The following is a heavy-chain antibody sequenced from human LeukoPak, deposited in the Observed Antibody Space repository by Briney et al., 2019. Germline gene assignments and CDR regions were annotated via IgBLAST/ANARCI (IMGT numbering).Heavy chain of an antibody. CDR2: ISYDGSNK. Sequence: GSLRLSCAASGFTLSSYAMHWVRQAPGKGLEWVAVISYDGSNKYYADSVKGRFTISRDNAKNSLYLQMNSLRAEDTAVYYCARDQVVAGYYYYYGMDVWGQGTTVTVSS. J-gene: IGHJ6*02. CDR1: GFTLSSYA. D-gene: IGHD2-15*01. CDR3: ARDQVVAGYYYYYGMDV. V-gene: IGHV3-30-3*01.